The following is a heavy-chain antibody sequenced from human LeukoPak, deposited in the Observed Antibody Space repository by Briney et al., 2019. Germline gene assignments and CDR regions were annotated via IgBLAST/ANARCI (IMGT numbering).Heavy chain of an antibody. CDR2: MNPNSGNT. V-gene: IGHV1-8*01. CDR3: AGGLGRGTYMDV. D-gene: IGHD1-1*01. J-gene: IGHJ6*03. Sequence: ASVKVSCKASGYTFTSYDINWVRQATGQGLEWMGWMNPNSGNTGYAQKFQGRVTMTRNTSISTAYMELSSLRSEDTAVYYCAGGLGRGTYMDVWGKGTTVTVSS. CDR1: GYTFTSYD.